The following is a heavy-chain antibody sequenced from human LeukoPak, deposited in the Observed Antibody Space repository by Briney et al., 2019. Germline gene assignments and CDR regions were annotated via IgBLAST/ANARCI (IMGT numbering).Heavy chain of an antibody. V-gene: IGHV1-18*01. CDR3: ARDRYSYCSSTSCLNAFDI. Sequence: ASVKVSCKASGGTFSSYGISWVRQAPGQGLEWMGWISVNNGNTNYAQKLQGRVTMTTDTSTSTAYMELRSLRSDDTAVYYCARDRYSYCSSTSCLNAFDIWGQGTMVTVSS. CDR1: GGTFSSYG. CDR2: ISVNNGNT. J-gene: IGHJ3*02. D-gene: IGHD2-2*01.